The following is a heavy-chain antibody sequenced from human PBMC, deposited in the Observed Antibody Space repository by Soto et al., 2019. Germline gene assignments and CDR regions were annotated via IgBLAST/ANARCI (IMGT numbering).Heavy chain of an antibody. Sequence: GRSLSLSCAASGFTLSSYAMNWVRQAPGQGLEWVSAISGSGGSTYYADSVKGRFTISRDNSKNTLYLQMNSLRAEDTAVYYCAKDLAGTTMFAYYYYYMDVWGKGTTVTVSS. CDR3: AKDLAGTTMFAYYYYYMDV. CDR2: ISGSGGST. V-gene: IGHV3-23*01. CDR1: GFTLSSYA. J-gene: IGHJ6*03. D-gene: IGHD1-7*01.